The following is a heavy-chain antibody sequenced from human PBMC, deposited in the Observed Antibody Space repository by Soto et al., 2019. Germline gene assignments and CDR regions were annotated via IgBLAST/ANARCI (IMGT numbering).Heavy chain of an antibody. CDR2: IIPIFGTA. D-gene: IGHD3-3*01. V-gene: IGHV1-69*13. Sequence: GASVKVSCKASGGTFSSYAISWVRQAPGQGLEWMGGIIPIFGTANYAQKFQGRVTITADESTSTAYMELSSLRSEDTAVYYCARGPVLRFLEWFAYNWFDPWGQGTLVTVSS. CDR1: GGTFSSYA. J-gene: IGHJ5*02. CDR3: ARGPVLRFLEWFAYNWFDP.